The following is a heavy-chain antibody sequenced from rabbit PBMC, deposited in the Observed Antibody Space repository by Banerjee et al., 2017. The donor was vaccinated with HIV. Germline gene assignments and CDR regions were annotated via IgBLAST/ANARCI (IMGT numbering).Heavy chain of an antibody. V-gene: IGHV1S40*01. Sequence: QSLEESGGDLVKPGASLTLTCTASGFSFSSSYYMCWVRQAPGKGLEWIACIDTGSSGTYYASWAKGRFTISKTSSTTVTLQMTSLTAADTATYFCARGGGYAGYGYALNLWGPGTLVTVS. CDR1: GFSFSSSYY. CDR3: ARGGGYAGYGYALNL. CDR2: IDTGSSGT. D-gene: IGHD6-1*01. J-gene: IGHJ4*01.